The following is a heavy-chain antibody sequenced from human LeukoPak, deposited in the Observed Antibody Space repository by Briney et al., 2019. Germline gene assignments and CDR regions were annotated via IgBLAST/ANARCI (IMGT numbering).Heavy chain of an antibody. Sequence: GGSLRLSCAASGFTFSSYAMSWVRQAPGKGLEWVSAISGSGGSTYYADSVKGRFTISRDNSKNTLYLQMNSLRAEDTAVYYCAKSTKYYYDSSLDYWGQGTLVTVSS. CDR2: ISGSGGST. CDR3: AKSTKYYYDSSLDY. J-gene: IGHJ4*02. V-gene: IGHV3-23*01. CDR1: GFTFSSYA. D-gene: IGHD3-22*01.